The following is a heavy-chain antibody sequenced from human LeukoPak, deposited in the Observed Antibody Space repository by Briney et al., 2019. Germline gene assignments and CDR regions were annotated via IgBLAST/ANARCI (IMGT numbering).Heavy chain of an antibody. CDR1: GFTFSNAW. CDR2: IKSKTDGGTT. Sequence: GGSLRLSCAASGFTFSNAWMSWVRPAPGKGLEWVGRIKSKTDGGTTDYAAPVKDRFTISRDDSKNTLYLQMNSLKTEDTAVYYCTTDLLRYFDWLRFDPWGQGTLVTVSS. J-gene: IGHJ5*02. D-gene: IGHD3-9*01. V-gene: IGHV3-15*01. CDR3: TTDLLRYFDWLRFDP.